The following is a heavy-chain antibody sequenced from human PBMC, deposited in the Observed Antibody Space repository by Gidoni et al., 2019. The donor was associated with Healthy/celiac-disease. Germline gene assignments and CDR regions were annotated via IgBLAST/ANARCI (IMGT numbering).Heavy chain of an antibody. CDR1: GFTVSSNY. CDR3: ARSGTNDYGDPRGFDY. Sequence: EVQLVESGGGLVQPGGSLRLSCAASGFTVSSNYMSWVRQAPGKGLEWVSVIYSGGSTYYADSVKGRFTISRDNSKNTLYFQMNSLRAEDTAVYYCARSGTNDYGDPRGFDYWGQGTLVTVSS. D-gene: IGHD4-17*01. J-gene: IGHJ4*02. V-gene: IGHV3-66*01. CDR2: IYSGGST.